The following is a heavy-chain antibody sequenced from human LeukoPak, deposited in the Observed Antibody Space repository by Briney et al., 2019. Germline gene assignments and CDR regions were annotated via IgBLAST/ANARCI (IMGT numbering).Heavy chain of an antibody. CDR3: ARNNADGEGRFSY. J-gene: IGHJ4*02. CDR2: INTNTGSP. D-gene: IGHD3-10*01. V-gene: IGHV7-4-1*02. CDR1: GYSFIKYD. Sequence: ASVKVSCKASGYSFIKYDMNWVRQAPGQGLEWMGWINTNTGSPTYAQGFTGRFVFSLDTSVSTAYLQISGLKAEDTAVYYCARNNADGEGRFSYWGQGTLVTVSS.